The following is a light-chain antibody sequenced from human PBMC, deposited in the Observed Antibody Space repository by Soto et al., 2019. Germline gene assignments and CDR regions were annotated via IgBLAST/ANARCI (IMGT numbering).Light chain of an antibody. CDR2: GAT. CDR1: QSVSFSY. Sequence: EIVLTQAPGTLSLSPGDRPTLSCRASQSVSFSYLAWYQQKAGQAPRLLIYGATSRATGIPDRFSGSESGTDFTLTISRLEPEDFAVYYCHQYGSSPLTFGGGTKVEIK. V-gene: IGKV3-20*01. CDR3: HQYGSSPLT. J-gene: IGKJ4*01.